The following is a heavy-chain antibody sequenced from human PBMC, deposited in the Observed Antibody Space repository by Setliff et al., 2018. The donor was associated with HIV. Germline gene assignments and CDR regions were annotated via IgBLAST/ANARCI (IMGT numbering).Heavy chain of an antibody. CDR3: ARHSPSDY. CDR2: IYNSAST. CDR1: GGSISSNY. J-gene: IGHJ4*02. V-gene: IGHV4-59*08. Sequence: PSETLSLTCTVSGGSISSNYWSWMRQPPGKGLEWIGYIYNSASTSYNPSLKSRVTISVDTSKNQFSLKLSSVTAADTAVYYCARHSPSDYWGQGTLVTVSS.